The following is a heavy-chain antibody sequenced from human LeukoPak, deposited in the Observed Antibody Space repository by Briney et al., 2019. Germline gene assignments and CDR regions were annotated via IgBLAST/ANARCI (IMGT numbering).Heavy chain of an antibody. J-gene: IGHJ4*02. CDR3: AKSTTVTQRGYFDY. Sequence: GGSLRLSCAASGFTFSSYGMPWVRQAPAKGLERVAIIPYDGSNKYYADSVKGRFTISRDNSKNTLYLQMNSLRAEDTAVYYCAKSTTVTQRGYFDYWGQGTLVTVSS. CDR1: GFTFSSYG. D-gene: IGHD4-17*01. CDR2: IPYDGSNK. V-gene: IGHV3-30*18.